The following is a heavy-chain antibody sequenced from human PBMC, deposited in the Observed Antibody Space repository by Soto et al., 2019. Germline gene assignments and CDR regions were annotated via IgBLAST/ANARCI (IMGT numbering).Heavy chain of an antibody. V-gene: IGHV1-8*01. D-gene: IGHD4-4*01. CDR1: GYTFTSYD. CDR3: ARGEDYSSYVVRY. CDR2: MNPNSGNT. J-gene: IGHJ4*02. Sequence: QVQLVQSGAEVKKPGASVKVSCKASGYTFTSYDINWVRQATGQGLEWMGWMNPNSGNTGYAQKFQGRVTMTRNTSIGPGDWELSRLRSEDAAVDYCARGEDYSSYVVRYWGQGTLVTVSS.